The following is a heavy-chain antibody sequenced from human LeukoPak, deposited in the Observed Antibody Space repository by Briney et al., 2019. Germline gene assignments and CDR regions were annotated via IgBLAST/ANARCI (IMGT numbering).Heavy chain of an antibody. CDR2: MNPNSGNT. Sequence: GASVKVSCKASGYTFTSYDINWVRQATGQGLEWMGWMNPNSGNTGYAQKFQGGVTMTRNTSISTAYMELSSLRSEDTAVYYCARSPAILWFGAWNYYGMDVWGQGTTVTVSS. D-gene: IGHD3-10*01. J-gene: IGHJ6*02. CDR1: GYTFTSYD. CDR3: ARSPAILWFGAWNYYGMDV. V-gene: IGHV1-8*01.